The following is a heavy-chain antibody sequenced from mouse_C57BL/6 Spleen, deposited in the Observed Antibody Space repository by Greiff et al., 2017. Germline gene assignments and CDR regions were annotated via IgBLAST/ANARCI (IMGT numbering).Heavy chain of an antibody. V-gene: IGHV1-52*01. CDR3: AVDSSCPAWFAY. J-gene: IGHJ3*01. D-gene: IGHD3-2*02. CDR2: IDPSDSET. CDR1: GYTFTSYW. Sequence: QVQLQQPGAELVRPGSSVKLSCKASGYTFTSYWMHWVKQRPIQGLEWIGNIDPSDSETHYNQKFKDKATLTVDKSSSTAYMQLSSLTSEDSAVYYCAVDSSCPAWFAYWGQGTLVTVSA.